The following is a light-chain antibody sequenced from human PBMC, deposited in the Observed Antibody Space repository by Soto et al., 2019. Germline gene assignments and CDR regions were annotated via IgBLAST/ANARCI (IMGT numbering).Light chain of an antibody. CDR2: GAS. CDR1: QSVNSIY. Sequence: EIVLTQSPATLSSFPGDRVTLSCRASQSVNSIYLAWYQQKPGQAPRLLIYGASSRATGIPDRFSGSGSGTDFTLTISRLEPEDFALYYCQQYGGSPRTFGQGTKVDIK. CDR3: QQYGGSPRT. V-gene: IGKV3-20*01. J-gene: IGKJ1*01.